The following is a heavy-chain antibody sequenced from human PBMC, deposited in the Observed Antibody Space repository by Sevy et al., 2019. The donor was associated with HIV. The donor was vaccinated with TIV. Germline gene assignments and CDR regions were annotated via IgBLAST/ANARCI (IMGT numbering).Heavy chain of an antibody. D-gene: IGHD2-2*01. CDR1: GGSISSYY. CDR3: ARDMGCSSTSCLPGYYYGMDV. Sequence: SETLSLTCTVSGGSISSYYWSWIRQPAGKGLEWIGRIYTSGSTNYNPSLKSRVTVSVDTSKNQFSLKLSSVTAADTAVYYCARDMGCSSTSCLPGYYYGMDVWGQGTTVTVSS. J-gene: IGHJ6*02. CDR2: IYTSGST. V-gene: IGHV4-4*07.